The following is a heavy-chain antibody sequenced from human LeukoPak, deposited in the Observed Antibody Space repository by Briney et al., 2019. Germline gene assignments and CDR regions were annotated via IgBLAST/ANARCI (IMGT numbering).Heavy chain of an antibody. Sequence: PSETLSLTCTVSGGSISSSSYYWGWIRQPPGKGLEWIGSIYYSGSTYYNPSLKSRVTISVDTSKNQFSLKLSSVTAADTAVYYCARRIHLDVWGQGTMVTVSS. V-gene: IGHV4-39*07. CDR1: GGSISSSSYY. CDR3: ARRIHLDV. J-gene: IGHJ3*01. CDR2: IYYSGST. D-gene: IGHD3/OR15-3a*01.